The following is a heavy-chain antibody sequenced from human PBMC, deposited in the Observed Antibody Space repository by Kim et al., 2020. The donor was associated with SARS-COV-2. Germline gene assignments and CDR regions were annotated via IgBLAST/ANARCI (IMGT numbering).Heavy chain of an antibody. CDR1: GFTFSNAW. J-gene: IGHJ4*02. V-gene: IGHV3-15*01. CDR2: IKSKTDGGTT. D-gene: IGHD3-9*01. CDR3: TTQLVYDILTGYYPTLIDY. Sequence: GGSLRLSCAASGFTFSNAWMSWVRQAPGKGLEWVGRIKSKTDGGTTDYAAPVKGRFTISRDDSKNTLYLQMNSLKTEDTAVYYCTTQLVYDILTGYYPTLIDYWGQGTLVTVSS.